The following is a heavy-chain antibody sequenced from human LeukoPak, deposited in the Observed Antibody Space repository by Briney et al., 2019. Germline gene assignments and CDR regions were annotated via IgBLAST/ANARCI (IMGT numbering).Heavy chain of an antibody. D-gene: IGHD6-19*01. J-gene: IGHJ4*02. Sequence: QPGGSLRLSCAASGFTFSSYAMSWVRQAPGKGLEWVSAISGSGGSTYYADSVKGRFSISRDNSKNTLYLQMNSLRAEDTAVYYCAKDRSSSGWYPYFLYWGQGTLVTVSS. V-gene: IGHV3-23*01. CDR1: GFTFSSYA. CDR2: ISGSGGST. CDR3: AKDRSSSGWYPYFLY.